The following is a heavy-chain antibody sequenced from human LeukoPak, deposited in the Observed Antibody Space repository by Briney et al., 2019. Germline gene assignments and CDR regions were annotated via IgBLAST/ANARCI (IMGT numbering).Heavy chain of an antibody. Sequence: GGSLRLSCAASGVTFSSYAMSWVRQAPGKGLELVSGISGSGGTTYYADSVKGRFTISRDNSKNTLYLQLNSLRAEDTAIYYCAKDLTYYYDSTGYYFDYWGQGTLVTVSS. CDR1: GVTFSSYA. D-gene: IGHD3-22*01. J-gene: IGHJ4*02. CDR3: AKDLTYYYDSTGYYFDY. V-gene: IGHV3-23*01. CDR2: ISGSGGTT.